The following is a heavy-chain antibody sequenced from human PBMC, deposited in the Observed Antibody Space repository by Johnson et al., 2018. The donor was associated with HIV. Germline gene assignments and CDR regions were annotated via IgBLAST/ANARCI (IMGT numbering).Heavy chain of an antibody. J-gene: IGHJ3*02. Sequence: MQLVESGGGVVQPGRSLRLSCAASGFTFSSYAMSWVRQAPGKGLEWVSAISGSGGSTYYADSVKGRFTISRDNSKNTLYLQMNSLRAEDTAVYYCAKDKAVVTALYDAFDIWGQGTMVTVSS. CDR1: GFTFSSYA. CDR2: ISGSGGST. D-gene: IGHD2-21*02. V-gene: IGHV3-23*04. CDR3: AKDKAVVTALYDAFDI.